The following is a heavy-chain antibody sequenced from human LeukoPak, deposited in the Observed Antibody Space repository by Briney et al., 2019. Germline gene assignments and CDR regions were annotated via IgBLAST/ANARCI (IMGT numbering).Heavy chain of an antibody. Sequence: SGGSLRLSCAASGITFRNYWMSWVRQAPGKGLEWVANIKQDGTEKYYVGSVKGRFTISRDNANNSLYLQMNSLRDEDTAVYYCARVLYGDYVGWFDPWGQGTLVTVSS. CDR1: GITFRNYW. J-gene: IGHJ5*02. V-gene: IGHV3-7*03. D-gene: IGHD4-17*01. CDR2: IKQDGTEK. CDR3: ARVLYGDYVGWFDP.